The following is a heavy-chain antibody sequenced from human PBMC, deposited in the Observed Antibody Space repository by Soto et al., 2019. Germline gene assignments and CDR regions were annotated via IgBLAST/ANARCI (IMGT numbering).Heavy chain of an antibody. D-gene: IGHD2-2*02. V-gene: IGHV4-59*08. Sequence: TLSLTCTVSAGSISSYYWRWIRQPPGKGLEWIGYIYYSGSTNYNPSLKSRVTISVDTSKNQFSLKLSSVTAADTAVYYCARIPYQLLDLHHDYYYYGMDVWGQGTTVTVSS. J-gene: IGHJ6*02. CDR2: IYYSGST. CDR3: ARIPYQLLDLHHDYYYYGMDV. CDR1: AGSISSYY.